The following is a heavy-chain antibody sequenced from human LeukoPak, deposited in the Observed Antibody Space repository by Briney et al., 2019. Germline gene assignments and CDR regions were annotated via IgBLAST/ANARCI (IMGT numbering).Heavy chain of an antibody. D-gene: IGHD1-26*01. CDR2: INHSGST. J-gene: IGHJ4*02. CDR3: ARVLVGAIDY. Sequence: SETLSLTCTVSGGSISSYYWSWIRQPPGKGLEWIGEINHSGSTSYNPSLKSRVTISVDTSKNQFSLKLSSVTAADTAVYYCARVLVGAIDYWGQGTLVTVSS. V-gene: IGHV4-34*01. CDR1: GGSISSYY.